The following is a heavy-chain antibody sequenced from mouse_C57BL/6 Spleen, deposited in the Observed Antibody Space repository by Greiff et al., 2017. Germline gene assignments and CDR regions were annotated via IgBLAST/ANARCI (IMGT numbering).Heavy chain of an antibody. D-gene: IGHD1-1*01. J-gene: IGHJ1*03. CDR1: GFNIKDDY. CDR2: IDPENGDT. CDR3: TPSDYGSSYGYFDV. V-gene: IGHV14-4*01. Sequence: EVQLQQSGAELVRPGASVKLSCTASGFNIKDDYMHWVKQRPEQGLEWIGWIDPENGDTEYASEFQSKATIAADTSSNTAYLQLSSLTSEDTAVYYGTPSDYGSSYGYFDVWGTGTTVTVSS.